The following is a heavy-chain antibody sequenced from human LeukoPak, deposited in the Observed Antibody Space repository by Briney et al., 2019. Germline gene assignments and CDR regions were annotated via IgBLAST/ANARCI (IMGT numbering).Heavy chain of an antibody. V-gene: IGHV3-74*01. J-gene: IGHJ4*02. CDR1: GFTFSSYW. CDR2: INSDGSST. Sequence: PGGSLRLSCAASGFTFSSYWMHWVRQAPGKGLVWVSRINSDGSSTRSADSVKRRFTISRDNAKNTLYLQMNSLRAEDTAVYYCARGAYYFDYWGQGNLVTVSS. CDR3: ARGAYYFDY.